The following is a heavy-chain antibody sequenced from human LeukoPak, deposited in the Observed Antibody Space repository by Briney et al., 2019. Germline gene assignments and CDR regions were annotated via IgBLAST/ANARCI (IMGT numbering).Heavy chain of an antibody. D-gene: IGHD1-26*01. CDR2: IYSGGST. V-gene: IGHV3-53*01. CDR3: ASGAVGATTYFDY. Sequence: PGGSLRLSCAASGFTVSSNYMGWVRQAPGKGLEWVSVIYSGGSTYYADSVKGRFTISRDNSKNTLYLQMNSLRAEDTAVYYCASGAVGATTYFDYWGQGTLVTVSS. J-gene: IGHJ4*02. CDR1: GFTVSSNY.